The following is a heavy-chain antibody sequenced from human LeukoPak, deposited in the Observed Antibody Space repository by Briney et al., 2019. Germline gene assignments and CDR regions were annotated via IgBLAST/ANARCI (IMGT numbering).Heavy chain of an antibody. D-gene: IGHD2-21*01. CDR2: AYYSGHT. Sequence: TSETLSLTSTVSGGSISDNYWSWIRQPPVKGLEWIGYAYYSGHTNYNSSLKSRVTMSLDASKSQFSLRLSSVTAADTAVYFCARHPIATPFDCWGPGTLVTVSS. J-gene: IGHJ4*02. CDR3: ARHPIATPFDC. CDR1: GGSISDNY. V-gene: IGHV4-59*08.